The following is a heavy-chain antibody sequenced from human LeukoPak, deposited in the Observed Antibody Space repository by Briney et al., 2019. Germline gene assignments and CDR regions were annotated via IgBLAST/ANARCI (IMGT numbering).Heavy chain of an antibody. CDR1: GGSISSYY. D-gene: IGHD3-22*01. V-gene: IGHV4-59*01. Sequence: SETLSLTCTVSGGSISSYYWSWVRQPPGKGLEWIGYIYYSGSTKYKPSLKSRFTISVDTSKNQFSLKLSSVTAADTAVYYCARSTYYYDSSGRSEYLYYYYYYMDVWGKGTTVTVSS. CDR3: ARSTYYYDSSGRSEYLYYYYYYMDV. J-gene: IGHJ6*03. CDR2: IYYSGST.